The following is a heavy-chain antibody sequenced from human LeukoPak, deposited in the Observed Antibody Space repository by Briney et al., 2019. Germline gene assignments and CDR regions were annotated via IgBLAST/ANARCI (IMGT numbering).Heavy chain of an antibody. D-gene: IGHD5-12*01. CDR1: RGSFSVYY. CDR3: ARGVATIEGSVWRNWFYP. V-gene: IGHV4-34*01. Sequence: SETLSLTRAVYRGSFSVYYWSWIRQPPGKGLEWIGEINHSGSTNYNPSLKSRVTISVDTSKNQFSLKLSSVTAADTAVYYCARGVATIEGSVWRNWFYPWGQGTLVTVSS. CDR2: INHSGST. J-gene: IGHJ5*02.